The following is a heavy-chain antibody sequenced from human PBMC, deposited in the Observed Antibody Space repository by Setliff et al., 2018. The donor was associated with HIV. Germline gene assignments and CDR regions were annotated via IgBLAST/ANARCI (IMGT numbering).Heavy chain of an antibody. D-gene: IGHD3-22*01. V-gene: IGHV3-15*01. CDR1: GFTFSKAW. CDR3: TTAPFTMIIVDINKGAFDI. J-gene: IGHJ3*02. Sequence: PGGSLRLSCAAAGFTFSKAWMSWFRQTPGKGLEWVGRIKSRTVTETTDVAAPVKGRFTISRDDSQNTVYLQMNSLKTEDTAMYYCTTAPFTMIIVDINKGAFDIWGQGTMVTVSS. CDR2: IKSRTVTETT.